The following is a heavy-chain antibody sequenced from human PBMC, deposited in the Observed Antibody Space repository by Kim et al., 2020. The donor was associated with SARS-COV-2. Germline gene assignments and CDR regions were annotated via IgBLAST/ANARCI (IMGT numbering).Heavy chain of an antibody. D-gene: IGHD3-3*01. V-gene: IGHV3-33*01. Sequence: GGSLRLSCAASGFTFSSYGMHWVRQAPGKGLEWVAVIWYDGSNKYYADSVKGRFTISRDNSKNTLYLQMNSLRAEDTAVYYCARDQDFGVVTPPDYWGQGTLVTVSS. J-gene: IGHJ4*02. CDR1: GFTFSSYG. CDR3: ARDQDFGVVTPPDY. CDR2: IWYDGSNK.